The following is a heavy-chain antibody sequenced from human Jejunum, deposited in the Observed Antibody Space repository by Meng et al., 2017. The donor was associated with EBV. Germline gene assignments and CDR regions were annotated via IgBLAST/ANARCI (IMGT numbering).Heavy chain of an antibody. J-gene: IGHJ1*01. CDR3: ARGVYGPTTRGREYFIH. Sequence: QDQLQQWGAGLLKPSEPLSLTCGVYGGSFNGYYWTWIRQSPGKSLEWIGEINHSGTTNYNPSLRSRVIISVDTSKKQFSLTLTSVTAADTAVYYCARGVYGPTTRGREYFIHWGRGTLVTVSS. V-gene: IGHV4-34*02. D-gene: IGHD2/OR15-2a*01. CDR1: GGSFNGYY. CDR2: INHSGTT.